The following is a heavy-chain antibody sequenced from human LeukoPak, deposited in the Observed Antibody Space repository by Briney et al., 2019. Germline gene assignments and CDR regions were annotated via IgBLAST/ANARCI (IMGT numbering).Heavy chain of an antibody. Sequence: GGSLRLSCAASGFTFSSYAMSWVRQAPGKGLEWVSAISGSGGSTYYADSVKGRFTISRDNSKNALYLQMNSLRAEDTAVYYCAKDATLLYSSSPVGWFDPWGQRTLVTVSS. V-gene: IGHV3-23*01. CDR2: ISGSGGST. J-gene: IGHJ5*02. CDR1: GFTFSSYA. D-gene: IGHD6-6*01. CDR3: AKDATLLYSSSPVGWFDP.